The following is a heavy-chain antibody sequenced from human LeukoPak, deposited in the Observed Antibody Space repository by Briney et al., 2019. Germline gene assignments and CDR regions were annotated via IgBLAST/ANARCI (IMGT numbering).Heavy chain of an antibody. D-gene: IGHD3-16*01. CDR3: ARRVLRGLDY. Sequence: SETLSLTCAVSGYSISSGYYWGWIRQPPGKGLEWIGSIYHSGSTYYNPSLKSRVTISVDTSKNQFSLKLSSVTAADTAVYYCARRVLRGLDYWGQGTLVTVYS. CDR2: IYHSGST. CDR1: GYSISSGYY. J-gene: IGHJ4*02. V-gene: IGHV4-38-2*01.